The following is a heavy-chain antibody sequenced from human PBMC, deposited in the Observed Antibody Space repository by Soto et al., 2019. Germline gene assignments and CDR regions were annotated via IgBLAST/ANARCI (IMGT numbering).Heavy chain of an antibody. D-gene: IGHD6-13*01. CDR2: ISAYNGNT. Sequence: ASVKVSCKASGYTFTSCGISWVRQAPGQGLEWMGWISAYNGNTNYAQKLQGRVTMTTDTSTSTAYMELRSLRSDDTAVYYCARXGWEQLVREYYYYGMDVWGQGTTVTVSS. J-gene: IGHJ6*02. CDR1: GYTFTSCG. CDR3: ARXGWEQLVREYYYYGMDV. V-gene: IGHV1-18*01.